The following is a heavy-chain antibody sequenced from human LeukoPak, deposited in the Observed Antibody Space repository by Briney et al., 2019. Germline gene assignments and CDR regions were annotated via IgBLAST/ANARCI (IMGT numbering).Heavy chain of an antibody. Sequence: PSETLSLTCTVSGGSISSYYWSWIRQPPGKGLGWVGYIYYSGSTNYNPSLKSRVTISVDTSKNQFSLKLSSVTAADTAVYYCARGVWFGEFFYLDYWGQGTLVTVSS. CDR3: ARGVWFGEFFYLDY. J-gene: IGHJ4*02. CDR2: IYYSGST. D-gene: IGHD3-10*01. V-gene: IGHV4-59*01. CDR1: GGSISSYY.